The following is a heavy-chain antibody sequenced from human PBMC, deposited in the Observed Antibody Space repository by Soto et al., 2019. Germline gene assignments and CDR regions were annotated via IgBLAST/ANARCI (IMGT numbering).Heavy chain of an antibody. CDR2: IIPIFGTA. V-gene: IGHV1-69*13. CDR3: ARGIVGATGWFDP. Sequence: SVKVSCKASGGTFSSYAISWVRQAPGQGLEWMGGIIPIFGTANYAQKFQGRVTITADESTSTAYMELSSLRSEDTAVYYCARGIVGATGWFDPWGQGTLVTVSS. J-gene: IGHJ5*02. D-gene: IGHD1-26*01. CDR1: GGTFSSYA.